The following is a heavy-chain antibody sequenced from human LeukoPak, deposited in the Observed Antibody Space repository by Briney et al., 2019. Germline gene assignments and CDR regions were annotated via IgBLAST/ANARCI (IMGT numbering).Heavy chain of an antibody. CDR3: ARRLVTAGITDFFDS. CDR2: ISPAGDST. V-gene: IGHV3-23*01. Sequence: PGGSLRLSCAASGFIFSNYAMHWVRQAPGAGLEWVSAISPAGDSTTDADSGKGRFTISRDNSKSTLYLQMNGLTAEDTALYYCARRLVTAGITDFFDSWGQGTLVSVSS. D-gene: IGHD2-2*01. CDR1: GFIFSNYA. J-gene: IGHJ4*02.